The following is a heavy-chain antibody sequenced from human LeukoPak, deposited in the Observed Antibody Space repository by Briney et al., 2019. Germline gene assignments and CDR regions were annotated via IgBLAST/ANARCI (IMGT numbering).Heavy chain of an antibody. CDR2: INPNSGGT. CDR1: GYTFTGYY. D-gene: IGHD4-17*01. CDR3: ARDLYGDYAFDY. Sequence: ASVKVSCKASGYTFTGYYMHWVRQAPGQGLEWMGWINPNSGGTNYAQKFQGRVTMTRDTSISTAYMELSRLRSDDTAVCYCARDLYGDYAFDYWGQGTLVTVSS. J-gene: IGHJ4*02. V-gene: IGHV1-2*02.